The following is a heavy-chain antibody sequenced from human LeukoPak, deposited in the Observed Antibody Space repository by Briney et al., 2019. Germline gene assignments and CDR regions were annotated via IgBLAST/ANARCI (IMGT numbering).Heavy chain of an antibody. Sequence: SETLSLTCTVSGGSISSYYWSWIRQPPGKGLEWIGYIYTSGSTNYNPSLKSRVTISVDTSKKQFSLKLSSVTAADTAVYYCARHHGYCSSTSCFGLTDWFDPWGQGTLVTVSS. J-gene: IGHJ5*02. CDR3: ARHHGYCSSTSCFGLTDWFDP. D-gene: IGHD2-2*03. V-gene: IGHV4-4*09. CDR2: IYTSGST. CDR1: GGSISSYY.